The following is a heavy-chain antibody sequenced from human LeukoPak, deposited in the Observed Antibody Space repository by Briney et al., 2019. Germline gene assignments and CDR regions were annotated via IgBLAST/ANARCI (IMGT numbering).Heavy chain of an antibody. V-gene: IGHV4-34*01. D-gene: IGHD3-10*01. Sequence: SETLSLTCAVYGGSFSGYYWSWIRQPPGKGLEWIGKINHSGSTNYNPSLKSRVTISVDTSKNQFSLKLSSVTAADTAVYYCARVSYYGSGSYFPRSNAFDIWGQGTMVTVSS. CDR3: ARVSYYGSGSYFPRSNAFDI. J-gene: IGHJ3*02. CDR2: INHSGST. CDR1: GGSFSGYY.